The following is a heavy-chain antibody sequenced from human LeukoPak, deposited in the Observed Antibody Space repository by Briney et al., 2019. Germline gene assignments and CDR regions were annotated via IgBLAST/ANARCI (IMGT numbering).Heavy chain of an antibody. D-gene: IGHD6-13*01. V-gene: IGHV1-18*01. CDR3: AVRNRSSWSPFDF. Sequence: ASVKVSCKASGYTFTNYGISWVRQASGQGLEWMGWISAYNGDTSYAQKLQGRVTMTTDTSTSTAYMELRSLRSDDTAVYYCAVRNRSSWSPFDFWGQGTLVTVSS. J-gene: IGHJ4*02. CDR2: ISAYNGDT. CDR1: GYTFTNYG.